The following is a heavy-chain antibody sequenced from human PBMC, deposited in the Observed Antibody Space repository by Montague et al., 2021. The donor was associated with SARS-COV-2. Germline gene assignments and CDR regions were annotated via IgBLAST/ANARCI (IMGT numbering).Heavy chain of an antibody. CDR1: GGSISSSN. D-gene: IGHD5-18*01. CDR2: RNNNCST. V-gene: IGHV4-59*01. CDR3: ARGSYGPDASDI. Sequence: SETLSLTCTVSGGSISSSNYNWIRHRQRKGLELVGIRNNNCSTNYNYTLKSQVTISLDTSKNQFSLKLNPVTAADTDVYYCARGSYGPDASDIWGQGTMVTVSS. J-gene: IGHJ3*02.